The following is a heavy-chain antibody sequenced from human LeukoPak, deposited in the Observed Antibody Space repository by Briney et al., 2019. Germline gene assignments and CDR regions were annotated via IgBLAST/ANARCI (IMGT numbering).Heavy chain of an antibody. V-gene: IGHV4-34*01. D-gene: IGHD1-26*01. CDR3: ARAVMGATGSDY. CDR2: INHSGST. Sequence: SETLSLTCAVYGGSFSGYYWSWIRLPPGKGLEWIGEINHSGSTNYNPSLKSRVTISVDTSKNQFSLKLSSVTAADTAVYYCARAVMGATGSDYWGQGTLVTVSS. J-gene: IGHJ4*02. CDR1: GGSFSGYY.